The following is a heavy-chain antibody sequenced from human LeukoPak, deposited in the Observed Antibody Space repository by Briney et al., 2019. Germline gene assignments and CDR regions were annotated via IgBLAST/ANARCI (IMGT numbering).Heavy chain of an antibody. J-gene: IGHJ6*04. CDR1: GYTFTSYG. CDR2: IIPIFRTA. V-gene: IGHV1-69*06. CDR3: ASATLRCSGGGCYEMDV. D-gene: IGHD2-15*01. Sequence: SVKVSCKASGYTFTSYGISWVRQAPGQGLEWMGGIIPIFRTANYAQKFQGRLTITADKSTSTAYMELSSLRSDDTAVYYCASATLRCSGGGCYEMDVWGKGTTVTVSS.